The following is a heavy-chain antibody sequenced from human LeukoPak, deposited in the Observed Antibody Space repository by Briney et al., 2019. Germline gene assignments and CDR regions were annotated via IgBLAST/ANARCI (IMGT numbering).Heavy chain of an antibody. V-gene: IGHV3-23*01. CDR2: ITGSGGTT. J-gene: IGHJ4*02. CDR3: ARGSVTTVTTGVDY. Sequence: GGSLRLSCAASGFTFSSYAMSWVRQAPGKGLEWVSAITGSGGTTDYADPVKGRFTISRDNSKNTLYLQMNSLRAEDTAMYHCARGSVTTVTTGVDYWGQGTLVTVSS. D-gene: IGHD4-17*01. CDR1: GFTFSSYA.